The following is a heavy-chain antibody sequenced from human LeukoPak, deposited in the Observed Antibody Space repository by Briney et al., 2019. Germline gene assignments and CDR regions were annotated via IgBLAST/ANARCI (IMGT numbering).Heavy chain of an antibody. CDR3: ASGPV. CDR1: GGSISGYY. V-gene: IGHV4-59*01. CDR2: IYYSGST. D-gene: IGHD1-14*01. Sequence: PSETLSLTCTVSGGSISGYYWSWIRQPPGKGLEWIGYIYYSGSTNYNPSLKSRVTISVDTSKNQFSLKLSSVTAADTAVYYCASGPVWGRGTLVTVSS. J-gene: IGHJ2*01.